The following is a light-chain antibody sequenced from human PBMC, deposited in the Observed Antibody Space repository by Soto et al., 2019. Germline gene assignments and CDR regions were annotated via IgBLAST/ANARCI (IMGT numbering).Light chain of an antibody. Sequence: QSVLTQPPSASGSPGQSVTISCTGTSSDVGGYNYVSWYQQHPGKASKLMIYEVSKRPSGVPDRFSGSKSGNTASLTVSCLQAEDEADYYCSSYAGSNNFVFGTGTKVTVL. CDR1: SSDVGGYNY. CDR2: EVS. J-gene: IGLJ1*01. V-gene: IGLV2-8*01. CDR3: SSYAGSNNFV.